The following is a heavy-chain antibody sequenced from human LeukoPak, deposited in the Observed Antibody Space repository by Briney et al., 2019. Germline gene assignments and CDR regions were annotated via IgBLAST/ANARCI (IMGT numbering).Heavy chain of an antibody. V-gene: IGHV3-23*01. J-gene: IGHJ4*02. CDR3: ATLTGGY. Sequence: PGGSLRLSCAASGFTFSTSGMSWVRQAPGKGLEWVSSISSDASGIHYADSVKGRFTISRDNSKKTLYVQMDSLRADDTAVYYCATLTGGYWGQGTLVTVSS. CDR1: GFTFSTSG. CDR2: ISSDASGI. D-gene: IGHD3-10*01.